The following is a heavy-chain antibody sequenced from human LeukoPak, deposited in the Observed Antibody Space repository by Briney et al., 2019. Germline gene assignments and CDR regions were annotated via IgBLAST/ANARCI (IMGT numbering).Heavy chain of an antibody. CDR3: AIDLDIVRDIAVAGCSFDY. J-gene: IGHJ4*02. V-gene: IGHV3-23*01. CDR1: GFTFSRFA. Sequence: GGSLRLSCAASGFTFSRFAMIWVRQAPGKGLEWVAGITGNSDTTYYGDSVKGRFTISRDNSKNTLYLQMNSLTTEDTAVYYCAIDLDIVRDIAVAGCSFDYWGQGTLVTVSS. D-gene: IGHD6-19*01. CDR2: ITGNSDTT.